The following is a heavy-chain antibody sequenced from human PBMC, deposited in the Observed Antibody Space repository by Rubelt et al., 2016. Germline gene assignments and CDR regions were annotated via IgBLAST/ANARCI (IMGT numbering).Heavy chain of an antibody. CDR3: ARDRGYSGSYGAYYYYGMDV. Sequence: GLQWAGGIIPIFGTANYAQKFQGRVTITADKSTSTAYMELSSLRSEDTAVYYCARDRGYSGSYGAYYYYGMDVWGQGTTVTVSS. D-gene: IGHD1-26*01. J-gene: IGHJ6*02. CDR2: IIPIFGTA. V-gene: IGHV1-69*06.